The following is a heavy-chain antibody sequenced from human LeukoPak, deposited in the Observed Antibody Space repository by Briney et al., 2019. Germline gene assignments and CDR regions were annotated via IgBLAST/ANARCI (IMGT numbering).Heavy chain of an antibody. J-gene: IGHJ4*02. CDR1: GFSFSSYG. V-gene: IGHV3-74*01. CDR2: ISHDGII. D-gene: IGHD5-24*01. Sequence: GGSLRLSCAASGFSFSSYGMNWVRRTPGKGLVWVSRISHDGIISYADSVKGRFTISRDNAKSTLTLQMNSLRVEDTAVYFCARDWVYKIDYWGRGTLVTVSS. CDR3: ARDWVYKIDY.